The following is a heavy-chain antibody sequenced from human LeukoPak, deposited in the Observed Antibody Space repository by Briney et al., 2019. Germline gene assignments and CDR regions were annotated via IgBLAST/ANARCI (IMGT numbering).Heavy chain of an antibody. CDR1: GGTFSSYA. D-gene: IGHD2-8*02. CDR3: ARDRVMCGVCYHWYFDL. V-gene: IGHV1-69*05. Sequence: SVKVSFKASGGTFSSYAISWVRQAPGQGLEWMGRIIPIFGTANYAQKFQGRVTITTDESTSTAYMELSSLRSEDTAVYYCARDRVMCGVCYHWYFDLWGRGTLVTVSS. J-gene: IGHJ2*01. CDR2: IIPIFGTA.